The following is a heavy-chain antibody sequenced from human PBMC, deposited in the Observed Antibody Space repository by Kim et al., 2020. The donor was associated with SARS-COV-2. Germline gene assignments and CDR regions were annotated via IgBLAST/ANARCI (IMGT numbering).Heavy chain of an antibody. Sequence: GGSLRLSCAASGFTVSSNYMSWVRQAPGKGLEWVSVIYSGGSTYYADSVKGRFTISRDNSKNTLYLQMNSLRAEDTAVYYCARDLGRHYDILTGYYTSDAFDIWGQGTMVTVSS. CDR1: GFTVSSNY. CDR3: ARDLGRHYDILTGYYTSDAFDI. J-gene: IGHJ3*02. V-gene: IGHV3-53*01. CDR2: IYSGGST. D-gene: IGHD3-9*01.